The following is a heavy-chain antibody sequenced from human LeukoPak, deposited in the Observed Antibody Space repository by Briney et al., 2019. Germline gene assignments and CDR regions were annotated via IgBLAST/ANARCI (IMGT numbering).Heavy chain of an antibody. J-gene: IGHJ2*01. CDR1: GFTFDDYA. Sequence: GGSLRLSCAASGFTFDDYAMHWVRQAPGKGLEWVSGISWNSGSIGYADSVKGRFTISRDNAKNSLYLQMNSLRAEDTAVYYCAVAGLSYWYFDLWGRGTLVTVSS. CDR2: ISWNSGSI. CDR3: AVAGLSYWYFDL. D-gene: IGHD6-19*01. V-gene: IGHV3-9*01.